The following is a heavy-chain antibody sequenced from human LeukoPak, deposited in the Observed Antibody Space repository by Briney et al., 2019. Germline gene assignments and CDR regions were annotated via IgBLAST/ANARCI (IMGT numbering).Heavy chain of an antibody. CDR3: ARAGIAVAGTNYYYGMDV. V-gene: IGHV1-2*04. CDR1: GYTFTGYY. D-gene: IGHD6-19*01. CDR2: INPNSGGT. Sequence: ASVKVSCKASGYTFTGYYMHWVRQAPGQGLEWMGWINPNSGGTNYAQKFQGWVTMTRDTSISTAYMELSRLRSDDTAVYYCARAGIAVAGTNYYYGMDVWGQGTTDTVSS. J-gene: IGHJ6*02.